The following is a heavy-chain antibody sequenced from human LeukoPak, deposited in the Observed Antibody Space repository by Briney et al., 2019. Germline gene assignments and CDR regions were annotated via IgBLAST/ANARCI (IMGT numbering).Heavy chain of an antibody. J-gene: IGHJ4*02. CDR2: ISAYNGNT. D-gene: IGHD3-22*01. CDR1: GYTFTSYG. Sequence: ASVKVSCKASGYTFTSYGISWVRQAPGQGLEWMGWISAYNGNTNYAQKLQGRVTMTTDTSTSTAYMELRSLRSDDTAVYYCARGMGVSTYYYDSSGYPLDYWGQGTLVTVSS. V-gene: IGHV1-18*01. CDR3: ARGMGVSTYYYDSSGYPLDY.